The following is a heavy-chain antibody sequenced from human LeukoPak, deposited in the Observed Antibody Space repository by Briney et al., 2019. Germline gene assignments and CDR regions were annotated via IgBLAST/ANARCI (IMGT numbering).Heavy chain of an antibody. CDR3: ARGGPSYYGSGSPFDY. CDR2: IYYSGST. V-gene: IGHV4-59*01. J-gene: IGHJ4*02. Sequence: SETLSLTCTVSGGSTTNYFWSWIRQPPGKGLEWIGYIYYSGSTNYNPSLKSRLTISVDTSKNQFSLKLNSVTAADTAVYYCARGGPSYYGSGSPFDYWGQGTLVTISS. CDR1: GGSTTNYF. D-gene: IGHD3-10*01.